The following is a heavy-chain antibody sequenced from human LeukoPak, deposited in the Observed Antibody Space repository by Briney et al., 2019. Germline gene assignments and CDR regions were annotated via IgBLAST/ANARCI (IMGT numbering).Heavy chain of an antibody. Sequence: GGSLRLSCAASGFTFSSYWMSWVRQAPGKGLEWVANIKQDGSEKYYVDSVKGRFTISRDNAKDSLYLQMNSLRAEDTAVYYCAREEGGALRYFDWLPIPPDEYFQHWGQGTLVTVSS. J-gene: IGHJ1*01. CDR3: AREEGGALRYFDWLPIPPDEYFQH. V-gene: IGHV3-7*03. D-gene: IGHD3-9*01. CDR1: GFTFSSYW. CDR2: IKQDGSEK.